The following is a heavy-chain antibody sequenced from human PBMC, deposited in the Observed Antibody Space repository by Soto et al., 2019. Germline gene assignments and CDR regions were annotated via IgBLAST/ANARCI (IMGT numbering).Heavy chain of an antibody. CDR3: ARQKRYFDWYRDYYGMDV. CDR1: GYSFTSYW. CDR2: IYPGDSDT. Sequence: PGESLKISCKGSGYSFTSYWIGWVRQMPGKGLEWMGIIYPGDSDTRYSPPFQGQVTISADKSISTAYLQWSSLKASDTAMYYCARQKRYFDWYRDYYGMDVWGQGTTVTVSS. J-gene: IGHJ6*02. D-gene: IGHD3-9*01. V-gene: IGHV5-51*01.